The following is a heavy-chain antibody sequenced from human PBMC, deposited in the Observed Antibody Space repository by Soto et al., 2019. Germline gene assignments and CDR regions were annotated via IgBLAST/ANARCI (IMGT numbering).Heavy chain of an antibody. J-gene: IGHJ6*02. D-gene: IGHD3-3*01. Sequence: SETLSLTCTVSGGSISSSSYYWGWIRQPPGKGLEWIGSIYYSGSTYYNPSLKSRVTISVDTSKNQFSLKLSSVTAADTAVYYCARRSFGVVQDYYYGMDVWGQGTTVT. CDR3: ARRSFGVVQDYYYGMDV. CDR2: IYYSGST. CDR1: GGSISSSSYY. V-gene: IGHV4-39*01.